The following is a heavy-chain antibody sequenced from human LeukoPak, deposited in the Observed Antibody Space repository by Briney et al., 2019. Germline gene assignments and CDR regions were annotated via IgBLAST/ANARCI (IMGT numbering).Heavy chain of an antibody. CDR3: AKANPHTIAVAGNDAFDI. CDR1: GFTFSSYN. J-gene: IGHJ3*02. CDR2: ISSNSFTSGSTTI. Sequence: GGSLRLSCAASGFTFSSYNMNWVRQAPGKGLEWVSYISSNSFTSGSTTIYYADSVKGRFTISRDNAKNSLYLQMNSLRAEDTAVYYCAKANPHTIAVAGNDAFDIWGQGTMVTVSS. D-gene: IGHD6-19*01. V-gene: IGHV3-48*01.